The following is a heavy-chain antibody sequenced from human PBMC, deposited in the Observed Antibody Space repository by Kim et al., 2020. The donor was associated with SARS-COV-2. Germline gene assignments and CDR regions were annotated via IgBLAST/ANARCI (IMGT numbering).Heavy chain of an antibody. CDR3: ASMGRDIVVVPAAMNLYGMDV. J-gene: IGHJ6*02. V-gene: IGHV3-48*02. D-gene: IGHD2-2*01. Sequence: GGSLRLSCAASGFTFSSYSMNWVRQAPGKGLEWVSYISSSSSTIYYADSVKGRFTISRDNAKNSLYLQMNSLRDEDTAVYYCASMGRDIVVVPAAMNLYGMDVWGQGTTVTVSS. CDR2: ISSSSSTI. CDR1: GFTFSSYS.